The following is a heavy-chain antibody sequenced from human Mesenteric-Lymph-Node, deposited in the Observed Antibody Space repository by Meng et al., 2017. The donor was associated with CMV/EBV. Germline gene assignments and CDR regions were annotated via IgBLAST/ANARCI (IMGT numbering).Heavy chain of an antibody. CDR3: ARLSAGH. CDR1: GFTVSSNY. Sequence: GGSLRLSCAASGFTVSSNYMAWVRQAPGKGLEWVSTIHSDASTDYADSVKGRFTVSRDNTRNTVNLQMNSLTTEDTALYFCARLSAGHWGQGTLVTVSS. CDR2: IHSDAST. V-gene: IGHV3-53*05. J-gene: IGHJ4*02.